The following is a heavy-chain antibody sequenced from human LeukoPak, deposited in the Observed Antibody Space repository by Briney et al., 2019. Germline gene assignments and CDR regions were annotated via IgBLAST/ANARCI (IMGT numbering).Heavy chain of an antibody. D-gene: IGHD3-22*01. CDR3: ARPEDYDSSGYSYYFDY. CDR1: GYTFTGYY. V-gene: IGHV1-2*02. Sequence: VASVKVSCRASGYTFTGYYMHWVRQAPGRGLEWMGWINPNSGGTNYAQKFQGRVTMTRDTSISTAYMELSRLRSDDTAVYYCARPEDYDSSGYSYYFDYWGQGTLVTVSS. CDR2: INPNSGGT. J-gene: IGHJ4*02.